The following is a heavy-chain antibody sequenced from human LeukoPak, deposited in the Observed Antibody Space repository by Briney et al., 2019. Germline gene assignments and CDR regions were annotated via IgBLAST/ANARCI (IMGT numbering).Heavy chain of an antibody. J-gene: IGHJ4*02. D-gene: IGHD4-17*01. CDR2: INPSGGST. CDR1: GYTFTSYY. V-gene: IGHV1-46*01. Sequence: ASVKVSCKASGYTFTSYYMHWVRQAPGQGLEWMGIINPSGGSTSYAQKFQGRVTTTRDTSTSTVYMELSSLRSEDTAVYYCARVATTVTPPDYWGQGTLVTVSS. CDR3: ARVATTVTPPDY.